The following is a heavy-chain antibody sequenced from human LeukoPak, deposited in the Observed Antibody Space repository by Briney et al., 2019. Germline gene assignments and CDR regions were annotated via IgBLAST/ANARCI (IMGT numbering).Heavy chain of an antibody. J-gene: IGHJ4*02. V-gene: IGHV4-34*01. CDR2: INHSGST. Sequence: SETLSLTCAVYGGSFSGYYWSWIRQPPGKGLEWIGEINHSGSTNYNPSLKSRVTISVDTSKNQFSLKLSSVTAADTAVYYCARGVASPILRYFDRLLYPSFDYWGQGTLVTVSS. CDR1: GGSFSGYY. D-gene: IGHD3-9*01. CDR3: ARGVASPILRYFDRLLYPSFDY.